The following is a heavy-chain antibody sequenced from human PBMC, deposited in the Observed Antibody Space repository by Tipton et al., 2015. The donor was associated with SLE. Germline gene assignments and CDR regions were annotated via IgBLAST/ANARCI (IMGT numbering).Heavy chain of an antibody. J-gene: IGHJ4*02. CDR1: GGSISTYF. CDR3: ARVQQLEYFDY. Sequence: TLSLTCSVSGGSISTYFWSWVRQPPGKGLEWIGYVWYSGSTDYNPSLKSRVTISVDRSKSQFSLELSSVTAADTAVYYCARVQQLEYFDYWGQGTLVTVSS. D-gene: IGHD6-13*01. V-gene: IGHV4-59*01. CDR2: VWYSGST.